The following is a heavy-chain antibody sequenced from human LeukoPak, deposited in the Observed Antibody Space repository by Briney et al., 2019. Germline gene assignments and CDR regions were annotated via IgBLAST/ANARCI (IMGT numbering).Heavy chain of an antibody. J-gene: IGHJ4*02. D-gene: IGHD3-16*01. Sequence: GYADSVKGRFIISRDTAKNSLYLQMNSLRAEDTAMYYCARGRLYYDYVWGSYTLGDYWGQGTLVTVSS. CDR3: ARGRLYYDYVWGSYTLGDY. V-gene: IGHV3-20*03.